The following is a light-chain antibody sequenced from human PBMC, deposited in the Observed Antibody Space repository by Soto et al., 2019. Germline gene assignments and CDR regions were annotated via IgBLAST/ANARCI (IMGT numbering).Light chain of an antibody. J-gene: IGKJ1*01. CDR3: QQYYSTLV. Sequence: DIVMTQSPDSLAVSLGERATINCKSSQSVLYSSNNKNYLAWYQQKPGQPPKLLIYWASTRESGVPDRFSGSGSGTDFTLTISSLQAEDVAVYYCQQYYSTLVFGQGTKVDIK. CDR2: WAS. V-gene: IGKV4-1*01. CDR1: QSVLYSSNNKNY.